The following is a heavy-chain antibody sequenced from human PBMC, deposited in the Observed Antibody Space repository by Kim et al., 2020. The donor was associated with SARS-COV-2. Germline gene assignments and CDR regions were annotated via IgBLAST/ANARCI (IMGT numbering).Heavy chain of an antibody. CDR3: ARQAVARAFDY. Sequence: GGSLRLSCAASGFTFSSYGMHWFRQAPGKGLEWVAVIRCDGSSKYYEDAVKGRFTISRDNSKNTLNLQMNSLRAETTAVYYCARQAVARAFDYWGQGTLVTVSP. J-gene: IGHJ4*02. CDR2: IRCDGSSK. D-gene: IGHD6-19*01. V-gene: IGHV3-33*01. CDR1: GFTFSSYG.